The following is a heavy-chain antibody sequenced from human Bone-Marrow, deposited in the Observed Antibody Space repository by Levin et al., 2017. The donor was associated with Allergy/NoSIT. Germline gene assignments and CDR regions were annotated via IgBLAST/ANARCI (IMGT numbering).Heavy chain of an antibody. Sequence: LSLTCATSAFPFHNYAMHWVRQAPGKGLEWVAVASYDGSNSYHADSVRGRFTISRDNSKNTLYLQLNNLTTEDTAVYYCAREWGVGVTDPYLDHWGQGTLVTVSS. CDR2: ASYDGSNS. J-gene: IGHJ4*02. V-gene: IGHV3-30*04. CDR3: AREWGVGVTDPYLDH. D-gene: IGHD1-26*01. CDR1: AFPFHNYA.